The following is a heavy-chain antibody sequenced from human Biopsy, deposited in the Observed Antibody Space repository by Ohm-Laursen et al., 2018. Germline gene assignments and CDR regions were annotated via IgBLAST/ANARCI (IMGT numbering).Heavy chain of an antibody. Sequence: ASVKVSCKVSGYTLTELSMHWVRQAPGKGLEWMGGFAPENGKTVYAQNFQARVSMTEDTSTDTAYMELRSLRSVDTAVYYCAADINVWNVNYWGQGTQVTVSS. D-gene: IGHD1-1*01. V-gene: IGHV1-24*01. CDR1: GYTLTELS. CDR2: FAPENGKT. J-gene: IGHJ4*02. CDR3: AADINVWNVNY.